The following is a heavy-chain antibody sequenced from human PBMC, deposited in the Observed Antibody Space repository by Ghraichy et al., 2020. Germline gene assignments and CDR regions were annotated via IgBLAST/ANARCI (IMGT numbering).Heavy chain of an antibody. D-gene: IGHD3-10*01. CDR1: GFSFSSYW. CDR2: IGNYGSTS. J-gene: IGHJ6*02. Sequence: GGSLRLSCAASGFSFSSYWMHWVRQGPGKGLEWVSVIGNYGSTSNYADSVKGRFTISRDNTKNTLYIHMTGLRGEDTAVYYCAKSSSGVMDVWGHGTTVTVSS. V-gene: IGHV3-74*01. CDR3: AKSSSGVMDV.